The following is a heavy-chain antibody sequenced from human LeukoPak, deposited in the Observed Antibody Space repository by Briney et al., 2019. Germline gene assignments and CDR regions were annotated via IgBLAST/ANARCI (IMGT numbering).Heavy chain of an antibody. D-gene: IGHD5-24*01. J-gene: IGHJ3*02. CDR3: ARHAMATGVRAQDAFDI. CDR2: IYYTGSS. V-gene: IGHV4-59*08. Sequence: KPSETLSLICTVSGGSVSSNYWSWIRQPPGKGLEWIGYIYYTGSSNYNPSLKSRVTISVDTSMNQFSLKLSSVTAADTAVYYCARHAMATGVRAQDAFDIWGQGTMVTVSS. CDR1: GGSVSSNY.